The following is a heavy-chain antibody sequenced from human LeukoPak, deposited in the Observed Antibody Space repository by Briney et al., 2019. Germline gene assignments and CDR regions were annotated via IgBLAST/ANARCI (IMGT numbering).Heavy chain of an antibody. V-gene: IGHV4-4*07. D-gene: IGHD7-27*01. Sequence: SETLSLTCTVSGGSISSYYWSWIRQPAGKGLEWIGRIYSTGSSNYNPSLQSRVSISVDTSKSQFSLNLYSVTAADTAVYYCARVSADMGTEDYWGQGTLVIVSS. CDR2: IYSTGSS. J-gene: IGHJ4*02. CDR1: GGSISSYY. CDR3: ARVSADMGTEDY.